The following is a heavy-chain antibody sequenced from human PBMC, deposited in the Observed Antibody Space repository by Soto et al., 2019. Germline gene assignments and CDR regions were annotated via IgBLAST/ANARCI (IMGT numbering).Heavy chain of an antibody. Sequence: QVQLVQSGAEVKKPGSSVKVSCKASGGTFSSYAISWVRQAPGQGLEWMGGIIPIFGTANYAQKFQGRVTITADESTSTAYMELSSLRSEDTAVYYCARSTMIVVVITAYYYGMDVWGQGTTVTVSS. CDR2: IIPIFGTA. D-gene: IGHD3-22*01. CDR1: GGTFSSYA. CDR3: ARSTMIVVVITAYYYGMDV. J-gene: IGHJ6*02. V-gene: IGHV1-69*12.